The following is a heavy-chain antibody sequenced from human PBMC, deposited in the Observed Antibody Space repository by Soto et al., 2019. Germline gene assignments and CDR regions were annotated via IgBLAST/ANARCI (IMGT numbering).Heavy chain of an antibody. V-gene: IGHV1-69*06. D-gene: IGHD3-3*01. CDR1: GGTFSSYA. Sequence: SVKVSCKASGGTFSSYAISWVRQAPGQGLEWMGGIIPIFGTANYTQKFQGRVTITADKSTSTAYMELSSLRSEDTAAYYCESVGDYDFWSGYSETAGMDVWGQGTTVTVSS. J-gene: IGHJ6*02. CDR3: ESVGDYDFWSGYSETAGMDV. CDR2: IIPIFGTA.